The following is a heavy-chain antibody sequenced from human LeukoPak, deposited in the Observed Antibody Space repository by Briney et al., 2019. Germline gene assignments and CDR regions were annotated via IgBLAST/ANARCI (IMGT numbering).Heavy chain of an antibody. CDR2: VAHHGKT. V-gene: IGHV4-4*02. Sequence: SETLSLTCAVCCGPINNANWWSWVRQPPGKELEWIAEVAHHGKTNYNPSLESRVTVSLDKSKSQFSLKLGSVTAADTAVYYCVTYYFDSSGPKKNYWGQGTLVTVSS. CDR3: VTYYFDSSGPKKNY. CDR1: CGPINNANW. D-gene: IGHD3-22*01. J-gene: IGHJ4*02.